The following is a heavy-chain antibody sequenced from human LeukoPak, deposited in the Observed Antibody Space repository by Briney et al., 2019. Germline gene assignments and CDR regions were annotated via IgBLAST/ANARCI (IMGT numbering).Heavy chain of an antibody. Sequence: SETLSLTCAVYGGSFSGYYWGWIRQPPGRGLEWIASIFHSGSTYYNPSLKSRVTISVDTSKNQFSLKLSYVTAADTAVYYCARTGSSRSWFDRWGQGTLVTVSS. CDR1: GGSFSGYY. V-gene: IGHV4-34*12. CDR2: IFHSGST. J-gene: IGHJ5*02. CDR3: ARTGSSRSWFDR. D-gene: IGHD1-1*01.